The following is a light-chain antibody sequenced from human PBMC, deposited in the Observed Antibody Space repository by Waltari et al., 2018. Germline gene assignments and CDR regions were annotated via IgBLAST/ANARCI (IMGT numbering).Light chain of an antibody. Sequence: QSDLTQPAPVSGSPAQSAPISRTGFSSDGPAYCATSSFSAPPRLTANPTSPSFRQHPGKAPKLILYDVSNRASDISNRFSGYKSGNTASLTISRLQADDEADYFCSYYPDTHTPVVFGGGTKLTV. V-gene: IGLV2-14*03. CDR2: DVS. J-gene: IGLJ2*01. CDR1: SSDGPAYCATSSFSAPPRLTANPT. CDR3: SYYPDTHTPVV.